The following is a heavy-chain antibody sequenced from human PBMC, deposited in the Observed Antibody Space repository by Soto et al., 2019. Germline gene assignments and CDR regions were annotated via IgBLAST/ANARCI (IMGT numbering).Heavy chain of an antibody. D-gene: IGHD2-8*01. CDR1: GGSFSGYY. CDR3: ARGRGVYYYYMDV. Sequence: PSETLSLTCAVYGGSFSGYYWSWIRQPPGKGLEWIGEINHSGSTNYNPSLKSRVTISVDTSKNQFSLKLSSVTAADTAVYYCARGRGVYYYYMDVWGKGTTVTVSS. CDR2: INHSGST. V-gene: IGHV4-34*01. J-gene: IGHJ6*03.